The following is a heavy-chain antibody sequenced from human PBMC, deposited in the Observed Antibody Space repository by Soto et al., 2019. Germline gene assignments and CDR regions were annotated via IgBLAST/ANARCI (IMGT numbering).Heavy chain of an antibody. J-gene: IGHJ4*02. Sequence: SGGGAVQPGESLRLSCVASGFDFTYYAMHWVRQAPGKGLESVAVMSSDGSKIHHTDSVKGRFTISRDNSKNTLYLQMNSLRKEDTAVYFCAKDEGVGGTLGLFDYRGQGTLVSVSS. D-gene: IGHD1-26*01. CDR2: MSSDGSKI. V-gene: IGHV3-30*18. CDR3: AKDEGVGGTLGLFDY. CDR1: GFDFTYYA.